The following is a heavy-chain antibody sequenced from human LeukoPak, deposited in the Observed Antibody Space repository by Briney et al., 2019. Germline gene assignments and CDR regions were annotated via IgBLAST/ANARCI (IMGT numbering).Heavy chain of an antibody. D-gene: IGHD6-25*01. Sequence: SETLSLTCTVSGGSISSSSYYWGWIRQPPGKGLEWIGSIYYSGSTYYNPSLKSRVTISVDTSKNQFSLKLSSVTAADTAVYYCARVGAASAYYYYYMDVWGKGTTVTVSS. CDR2: IYYSGST. CDR3: ARVGAASAYYYYYMDV. V-gene: IGHV4-39*01. CDR1: GGSISSSSYY. J-gene: IGHJ6*03.